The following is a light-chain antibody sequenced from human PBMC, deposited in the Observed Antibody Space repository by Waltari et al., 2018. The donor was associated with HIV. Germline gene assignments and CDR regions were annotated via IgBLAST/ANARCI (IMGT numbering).Light chain of an antibody. J-gene: IGKJ2*01. CDR1: QSVSSSY. CDR2: GAS. Sequence: ELVLTQSPGTLSFSPAERATISCRASQSVSSSYLAWYQQTPGQAPRLLIYGASKRATGIPDRFSGSGSGTDFTLTISRLEPEDFAVYYCQQHGSSPYTFGQGTKLEIK. CDR3: QQHGSSPYT. V-gene: IGKV3-20*01.